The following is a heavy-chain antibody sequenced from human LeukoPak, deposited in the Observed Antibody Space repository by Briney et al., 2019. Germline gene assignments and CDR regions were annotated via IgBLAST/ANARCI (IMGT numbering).Heavy chain of an antibody. D-gene: IGHD5-12*01. Sequence: SETLSLTCTVSGGSISSYYWSWIRQPPGKGLEWIGYIYYSGSTNYNPSLKGRVTISVDTSKNQFSLKLSSVTAADTAVYYCAGSGYSGYDLNYWGQGTLVTVSS. J-gene: IGHJ4*02. CDR1: GGSISSYY. CDR3: AGSGYSGYDLNY. CDR2: IYYSGST. V-gene: IGHV4-59*01.